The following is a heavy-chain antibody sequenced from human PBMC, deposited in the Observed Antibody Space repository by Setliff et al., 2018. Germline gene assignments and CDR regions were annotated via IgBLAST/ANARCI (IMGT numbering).Heavy chain of an antibody. CDR1: GDTFSTYA. CDR3: AISTLSICSGGSCPNAFDV. V-gene: IGHV1-18*01. Sequence: ASVKVSCKASGDTFSTYALSWVRQAPGQGLEWLGWISSYNGRTGYAQRFQDRVSLTTDTSTGAAHMELRSLRSDDTAVYYCAISTLSICSGGSCPNAFDVWGQGTMVTVSS. D-gene: IGHD2-15*01. J-gene: IGHJ3*01. CDR2: ISSYNGRT.